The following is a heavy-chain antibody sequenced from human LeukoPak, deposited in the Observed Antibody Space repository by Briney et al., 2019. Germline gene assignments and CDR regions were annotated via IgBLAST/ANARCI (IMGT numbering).Heavy chain of an antibody. CDR2: TYYRSKWYN. CDR3: ARVGEQWLVFFDY. CDR1: GDSVASNSAA. Sequence: SQTLSLTCAISGDSVASNSAAWTWIRQSPSRGLEWLGRTYYRSKWYNDYAVSVKSRITINPDTSKNQFSLQLNSVTPEDTAVYYCARVGEQWLVFFDYWGQGTLVTVSS. D-gene: IGHD6-19*01. J-gene: IGHJ4*02. V-gene: IGHV6-1*01.